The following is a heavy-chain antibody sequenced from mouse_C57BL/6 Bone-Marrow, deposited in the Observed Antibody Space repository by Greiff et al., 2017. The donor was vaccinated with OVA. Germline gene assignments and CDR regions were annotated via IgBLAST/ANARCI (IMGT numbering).Heavy chain of an antibody. CDR2: IYPRDGST. CDR3: ARDGYYVAFAY. V-gene: IGHV1-85*01. J-gene: IGHJ3*01. CDR1: GYTFTSYD. D-gene: IGHD2-3*01. Sequence: VQGVESGPELVKPGASVKLSCKASGYTFTSYDINWVKQRPGQGLEWIGWIYPRDGSTKYNEKFKGKATLTVDTSSSTSYMELHSLTSEDSAVYFCARDGYYVAFAYWGQGTLVTVSA.